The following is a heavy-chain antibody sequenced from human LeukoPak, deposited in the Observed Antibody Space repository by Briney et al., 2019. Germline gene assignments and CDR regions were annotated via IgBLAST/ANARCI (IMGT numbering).Heavy chain of an antibody. Sequence: SGTLSLTCAVSGGSISSSNWWSWVRQPPGKGLEWIGEIYHSGSTNYNPSLKSRVTISVDKSKNQFSLKLSSVTAADTAVYYCASLYCSSTSCPGYWGQGTLVTVSS. V-gene: IGHV4-4*02. D-gene: IGHD2-2*01. CDR2: IYHSGST. CDR1: GGSISSSNW. CDR3: ASLYCSSTSCPGY. J-gene: IGHJ4*02.